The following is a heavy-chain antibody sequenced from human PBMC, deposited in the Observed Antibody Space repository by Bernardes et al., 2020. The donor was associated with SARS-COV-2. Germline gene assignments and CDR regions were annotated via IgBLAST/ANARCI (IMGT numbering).Heavy chain of an antibody. J-gene: IGHJ6*02. CDR1: GFTFTSSA. V-gene: IGHV1-58*01. CDR3: AADQGRRDFWSGYSITYYYYGMDV. CDR2: IVVGSGNT. D-gene: IGHD3-3*01. Sequence: SVKVSCKASGFTFTSSAVQWVRQARGQRLEWIGWIVVGSGNTNYAQKFQERVTITRDMSTSTAYMELSSLRSEDTAVYYCAADQGRRDFWSGYSITYYYYGMDVWGQGTTVTVSS.